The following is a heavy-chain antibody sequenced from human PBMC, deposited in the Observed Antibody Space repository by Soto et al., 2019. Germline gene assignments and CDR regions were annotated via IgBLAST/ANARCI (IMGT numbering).Heavy chain of an antibody. CDR3: ARGCGGDCYSWDWYFDL. CDR1: GGSISSSNW. V-gene: IGHV4-4*02. J-gene: IGHJ2*01. D-gene: IGHD2-21*02. CDR2: IYHSGST. Sequence: QVQLQESGPGLVKPSGTLSLTCAVSGGSISSSNWWSWVRKPPGKGLEWIGEIYHSGSTNYNPSLTSRVTISVDKSKNQFSLKLSSVTAADTAVYYCARGCGGDCYSWDWYFDLWGRGTLVTVSS.